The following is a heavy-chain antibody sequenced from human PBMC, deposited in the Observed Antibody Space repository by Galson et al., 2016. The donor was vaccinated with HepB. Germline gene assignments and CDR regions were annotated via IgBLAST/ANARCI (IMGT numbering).Heavy chain of an antibody. J-gene: IGHJ4*02. CDR3: ARRTVGYYKGASDY. D-gene: IGHD1-26*01. CDR2: IYPGDSET. Sequence: QSGAEVKKPGESPKIFCKGSGYSFTGFWIGWVRQKPGKGLEWMGIIYPGDSETRYSPSLQGQVTMSVDKSINTAYLQWSSLKASDTAIYYCARRTVGYYKGASDYWGQGTLVTVSS. V-gene: IGHV5-51*03. CDR1: GYSFTGFW.